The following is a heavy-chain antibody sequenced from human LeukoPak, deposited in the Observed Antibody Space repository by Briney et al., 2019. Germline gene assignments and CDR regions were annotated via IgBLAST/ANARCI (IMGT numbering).Heavy chain of an antibody. CDR3: AKEDSSSSPPLDY. D-gene: IGHD6-6*01. CDR1: GFTFSSYA. V-gene: IGHV3-23*01. Sequence: PGGSLRLSCAASGFTFSSYAMGWVRQGPGKGLEWASGISGSGGSTYYADSVKGRFTISRDNSKNTLYLQMNSLRAEDTAVYYCAKEDSSSSPPLDYWGQGTLVSVSS. J-gene: IGHJ4*02. CDR2: ISGSGGST.